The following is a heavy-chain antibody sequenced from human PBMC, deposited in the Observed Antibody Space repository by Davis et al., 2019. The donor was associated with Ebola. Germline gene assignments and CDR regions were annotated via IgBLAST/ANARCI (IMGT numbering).Heavy chain of an antibody. CDR3: ARDRDGDYYYYGIDV. CDR1: GFTFSSYS. V-gene: IGHV3-48*02. CDR2: ISSDGRTR. J-gene: IGHJ6*02. Sequence: GESLKISCAASGFTFSSYSLNWVRQAPGKGLEWVSYISSDGRTRYSADSVKGRFTISRDNVKNSVYLQMNSLRDEDTAVYYCARDRDGDYYYYGIDVWGQGTTVTVSS. D-gene: IGHD4-17*01.